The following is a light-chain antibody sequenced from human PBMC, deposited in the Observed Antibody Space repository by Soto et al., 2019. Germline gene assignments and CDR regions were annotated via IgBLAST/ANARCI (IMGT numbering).Light chain of an antibody. CDR3: EAWDSSLSAGV. Sequence: QSVLTQPPSVSAAPGRKVTVSCSGSRSNIGNNYVSWYQHLPGTAPKLLIYDNDKRPSGIPDRFSASKSGTSATLGITGLQTGDEADYYCEAWDSSLSAGVFGGGTK. CDR1: RSNIGNNY. V-gene: IGLV1-51*01. J-gene: IGLJ3*02. CDR2: DND.